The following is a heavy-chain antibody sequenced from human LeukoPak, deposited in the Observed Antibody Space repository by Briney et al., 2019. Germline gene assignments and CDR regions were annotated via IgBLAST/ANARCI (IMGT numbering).Heavy chain of an antibody. J-gene: IGHJ4*02. D-gene: IGHD4-17*01. V-gene: IGHV3-23*01. CDR2: ISASGGST. Sequence: PGGSLRLSCAASGFTFSTFVMSWVRQAPGKGPEWVSGISASGGSTYYADSVEGRFTISRDNSKNTLYLQMKSLRAEDTALYYCARPTVPIDYWGQGTLVTVSS. CDR1: GFTFSTFV. CDR3: ARPTVPIDY.